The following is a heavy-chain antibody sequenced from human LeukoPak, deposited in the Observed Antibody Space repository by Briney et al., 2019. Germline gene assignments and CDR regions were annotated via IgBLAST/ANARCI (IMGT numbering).Heavy chain of an antibody. CDR2: IKPDGSEK. D-gene: IGHD1-26*01. J-gene: IGHJ4*02. Sequence: GGSLRLSCVASGFSFSSHWMSWVRQSPGKGLEWVANIKPDGSEKYYVDSVKGRFTISRDNAKNSLYLQMNSLRAEDTALYYCARDTVGVTDYWGQGTLVTVSS. V-gene: IGHV3-7*01. CDR3: ARDTVGVTDY. CDR1: GFSFSSHW.